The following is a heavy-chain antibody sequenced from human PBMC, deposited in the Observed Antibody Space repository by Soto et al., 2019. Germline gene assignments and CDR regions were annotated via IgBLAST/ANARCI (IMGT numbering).Heavy chain of an antibody. CDR2: IQNDARYK. D-gene: IGHD7-27*01. V-gene: IGHV3-30*04. Sequence: LRLSCAESGLTFSSYTMHWVRPAPGKGMERVALIQNDARYKHYADSVKGRSTISRDNSKNTLYLQMNSLRAEDTSMYYCAREFLGGLDVWGQWTTVTGS. CDR1: GLTFSSYT. J-gene: IGHJ6*02. CDR3: AREFLGGLDV.